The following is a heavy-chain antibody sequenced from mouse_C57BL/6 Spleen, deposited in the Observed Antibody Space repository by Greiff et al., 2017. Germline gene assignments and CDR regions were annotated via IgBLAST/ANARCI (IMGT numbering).Heavy chain of an antibody. CDR2: IRSKSNTYAT. J-gene: IGHJ1*03. CDR3: VRHGYYGCSYYWYFDV. D-gene: IGHD1-1*01. V-gene: IGHV10-1*01. Sequence: EVKLMESGGGLVQPKGSLKLSCAASGFSFNTYAMNWVRQAPGKGLEWVARIRSKSNTYATYYAGSVKDRFTISRDDSESMLYLQMNNLTTEYTAMYYCVRHGYYGCSYYWYFDVWGTGTTVTVSS. CDR1: GFSFNTYA.